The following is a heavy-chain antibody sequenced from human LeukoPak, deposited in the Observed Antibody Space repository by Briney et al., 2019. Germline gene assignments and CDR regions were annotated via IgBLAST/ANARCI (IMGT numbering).Heavy chain of an antibody. CDR3: ARILGDDSSGYWDY. D-gene: IGHD3-22*01. Sequence: SETLSLTCAVDGGSFSGFYWTWIRQTPGKGLEWIGEINQTGKTNYNPSLTDYNPSLKNRVTISVDSSKNQLSLKVNSVTAADTAVYYCARILGDDSSGYWDYWGQGTLVTVSS. CDR2: INQTGKTNYNPSLT. CDR1: GGSFSGFY. J-gene: IGHJ4*02. V-gene: IGHV4-34*01.